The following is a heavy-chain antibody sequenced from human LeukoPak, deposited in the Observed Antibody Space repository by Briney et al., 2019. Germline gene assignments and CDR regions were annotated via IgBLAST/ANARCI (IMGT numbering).Heavy chain of an antibody. Sequence: SETLSLTCTVSGGSVSNGNYYWSWLRQPPGKALEWIGYIYYSGSTYYNPSLEGQVTISVDTPKNQFSVKLSSVTTADTAVYYCARSQNYYGSGDYWSQGTLVTVSS. V-gene: IGHV4-61*01. D-gene: IGHD3-10*01. CDR2: IYYSGST. CDR1: GGSVSNGNYY. CDR3: ARSQNYYGSGDY. J-gene: IGHJ4*02.